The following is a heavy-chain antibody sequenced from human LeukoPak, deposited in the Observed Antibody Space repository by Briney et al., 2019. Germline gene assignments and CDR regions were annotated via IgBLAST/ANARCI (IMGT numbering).Heavy chain of an antibody. J-gene: IGHJ6*02. Sequence: GGSLRLSCAASGFTFSSYGLHWVRQAPGKGLEWVAVIWYDGSNKYYADSVKGRFTISRDNSKNTLYLQMISLRAEDTAVYYCAKEAYSSSWYSYYYGMDVWGQGTTVTVSS. D-gene: IGHD6-13*01. CDR2: IWYDGSNK. V-gene: IGHV3-30*02. CDR3: AKEAYSSSWYSYYYGMDV. CDR1: GFTFSSYG.